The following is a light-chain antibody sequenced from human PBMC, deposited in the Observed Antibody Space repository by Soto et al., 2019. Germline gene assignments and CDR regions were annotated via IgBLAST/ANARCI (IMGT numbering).Light chain of an antibody. CDR2: SAS. Sequence: DFAMTQSPSSLSASIGDRVTITCRASQGISNYVVWYQQKPGKVPKLLIYSASTLQPGVPSRFSGSGSGTDFTLSISGLQPEDVGTYYCQKYNTAPLTFGGGTKVEI. V-gene: IGKV1-27*01. CDR1: QGISNY. J-gene: IGKJ4*01. CDR3: QKYNTAPLT.